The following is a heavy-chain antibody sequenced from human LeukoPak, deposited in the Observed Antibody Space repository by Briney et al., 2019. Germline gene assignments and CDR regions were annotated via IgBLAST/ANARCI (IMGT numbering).Heavy chain of an antibody. J-gene: IGHJ4*02. Sequence: SETLSLTCTVSGGSISSSSYYWGWIRQPPGKGLEWIGSIYYSGSTYYNPSLKSRVTISVDTSKNQFSLKLSSVTAADTAVYYCARHTRPRYYYGSGSYYTGPFDYWGQGTLVTVSS. CDR2: IYYSGST. CDR1: GGSISSSSYY. V-gene: IGHV4-39*07. CDR3: ARHTRPRYYYGSGSYYTGPFDY. D-gene: IGHD3-10*01.